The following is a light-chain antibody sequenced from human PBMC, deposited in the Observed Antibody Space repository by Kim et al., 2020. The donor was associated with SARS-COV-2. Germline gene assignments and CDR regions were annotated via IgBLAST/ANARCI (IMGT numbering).Light chain of an antibody. V-gene: IGKV1-27*01. J-gene: IGKJ1*01. Sequence: ASVGDRVAITCRASQDISNFLAWYQQKPGKVPELLIYAASTLQSGVPSRFSGTASGTDFTLTISSLQPEDVATYYCQKYKSAPWTFGQGTKVDIK. CDR1: QDISNF. CDR2: AAS. CDR3: QKYKSAPWT.